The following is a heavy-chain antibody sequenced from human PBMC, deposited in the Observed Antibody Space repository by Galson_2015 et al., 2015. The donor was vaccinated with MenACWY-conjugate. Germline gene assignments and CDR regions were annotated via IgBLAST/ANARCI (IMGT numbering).Heavy chain of an antibody. CDR3: VKDLRPTTFGGAIVNPLFGY. Sequence: SLRLSCAASGFTFSSYAMHWVRQAPGKGLEYVSAISSNGERTYYADSVKDRFIISRDNSKNTLYLQLSSLRAEDTAVYYCVKDLRPTTFGGAIVNPLFGYWGQGTLVTVFS. V-gene: IGHV3-64D*06. CDR1: GFTFSSYA. CDR2: ISSNGERT. D-gene: IGHD3-16*02. J-gene: IGHJ4*02.